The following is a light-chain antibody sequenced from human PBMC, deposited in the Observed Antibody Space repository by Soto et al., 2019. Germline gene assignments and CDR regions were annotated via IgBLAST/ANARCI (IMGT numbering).Light chain of an antibody. CDR2: NID. CDR3: ASWDGRLSVPI. V-gene: IGLV1-44*01. Sequence: QSVMTQPPSASGTPGQRVTISCSGSSSNIGSNSVNWYQQLPGTAPKLLIYNIDQRPSGVPDRFLGSKSGSSASLAIRGLRSEVGADYYWASWDGRLSVPIFGGGTKLPVL. J-gene: IGLJ2*01. CDR1: SSNIGSNS.